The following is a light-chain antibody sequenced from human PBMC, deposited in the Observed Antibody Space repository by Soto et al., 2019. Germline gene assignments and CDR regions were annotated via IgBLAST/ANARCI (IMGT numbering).Light chain of an antibody. CDR1: QRINNY. CDR2: ATS. Sequence: DIQMTQSPSSLSASVGDIVTITCRASQRINNYLSWYQQKPGKAPNLLIYATSSLQSGVPSRFSGSGSGTEFTLTISSLQPEDFATYYCQQCYNIPVTFGQGTKVEIK. CDR3: QQCYNIPVT. J-gene: IGKJ1*01. V-gene: IGKV1-39*01.